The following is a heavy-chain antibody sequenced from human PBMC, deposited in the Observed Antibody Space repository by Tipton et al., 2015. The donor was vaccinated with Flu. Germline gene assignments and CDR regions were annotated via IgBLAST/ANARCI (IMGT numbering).Heavy chain of an antibody. J-gene: IGHJ4*02. D-gene: IGHD5-12*01. CDR1: GGSISSGGYY. V-gene: IGHV4-31*03. Sequence: LRLSCTVSGGSISSGGYYWSWIRQHPGKGLEWIGYIYYSGSTYYNPSLKSRVTISVDTSKNQFSLKLSSVTAADTAVYYCARGGATGGDYFDYWGQGTLVTVSS. CDR3: ARGGATGGDYFDY. CDR2: IYYSGST.